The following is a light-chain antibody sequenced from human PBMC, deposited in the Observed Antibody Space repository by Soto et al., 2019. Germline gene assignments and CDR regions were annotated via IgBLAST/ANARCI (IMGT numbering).Light chain of an antibody. CDR2: GAS. J-gene: IGKJ1*01. Sequence: EIVFMQSPGTLSLSPGERATLACRASQSVSSSYLAWYQQKPGQAPRLLIYGASSRVTGIPDRFSGSGSGTDFTLTISRLEPEDFAVYYCQQYGSSPTFGQGTKVELK. CDR3: QQYGSSPT. V-gene: IGKV3-20*01. CDR1: QSVSSSY.